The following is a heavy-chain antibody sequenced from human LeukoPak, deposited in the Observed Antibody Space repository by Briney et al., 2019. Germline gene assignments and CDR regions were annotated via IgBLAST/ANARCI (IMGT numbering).Heavy chain of an antibody. V-gene: IGHV4-30-4*08. D-gene: IGHD3-22*01. Sequence: SRTLSLTCTVSGGSIRSCAYYWSCIRQPPGKGLDPLGYIYYSGRTYSNPALKSRVTISVDTSKNQFSLKLSSVIAAEPAVYYCARLGDYYDSSGYRNLPWGQGTLVTVSP. CDR1: GGSIRSCAYY. J-gene: IGHJ5*02. CDR2: IYYSGRT. CDR3: ARLGDYYDSSGYRNLP.